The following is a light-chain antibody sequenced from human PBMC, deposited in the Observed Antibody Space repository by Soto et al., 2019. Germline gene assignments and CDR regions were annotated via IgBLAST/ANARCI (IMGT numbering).Light chain of an antibody. Sequence: QSVLTQPRSVSGSPGQSVTISCTGTSSDVGGYNYVSWYQQHPGKAPKLMIYDVSKRPSGVPDRFSGSKSGNTASLTISGLQAEDDAAYYCCSYAGSYTFGVFGGGTKLTLL. CDR3: CSYAGSYTFGV. CDR1: SSDVGGYNY. V-gene: IGLV2-11*01. J-gene: IGLJ3*02. CDR2: DVS.